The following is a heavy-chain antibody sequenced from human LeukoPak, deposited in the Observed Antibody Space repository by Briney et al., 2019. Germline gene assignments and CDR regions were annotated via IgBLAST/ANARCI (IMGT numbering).Heavy chain of an antibody. V-gene: IGHV3-7*01. CDR3: ASYYDSSGHNDY. CDR2: IKEDAYEE. Sequence: GGSLRLSCAASGFTFSSYWMTWVRQAPGKGLEWVANIKEDAYEEYYVYSVKGRFTISRDNPKNSLYLQMNSLRAEDTAVYYCASYYDSSGHNDYWGQGTLDTVSS. J-gene: IGHJ4*02. D-gene: IGHD3-22*01. CDR1: GFTFSSYW.